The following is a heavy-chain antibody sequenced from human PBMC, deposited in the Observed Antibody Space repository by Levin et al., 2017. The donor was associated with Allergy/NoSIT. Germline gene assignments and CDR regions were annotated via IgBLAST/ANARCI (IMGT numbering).Heavy chain of an antibody. V-gene: IGHV4-34*01. Sequence: SQTLSLTCAVYGGSFSGYYWSWIRQPPGKGLEWIGEINHSGSTNYNPSLKSRVTISVDTSKNQFSLKLSSVTAADTAVYYCASRGPHSGTNGVSGIPYNWFDPWGQGTLVTVSS. D-gene: IGHD2-8*01. CDR2: INHSGST. J-gene: IGHJ5*02. CDR1: GGSFSGYY. CDR3: ASRGPHSGTNGVSGIPYNWFDP.